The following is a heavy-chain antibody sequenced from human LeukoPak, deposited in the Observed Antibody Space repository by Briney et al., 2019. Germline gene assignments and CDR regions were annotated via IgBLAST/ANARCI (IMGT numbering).Heavy chain of an antibody. CDR2: IIPIFGTA. CDR3: ASNGERASYYFDY. Sequence: SVKVSCKASGGTFSSYAISWVRQAPGQGLEWMGGIIPIFGTANYAQKFQGRVTITADKSTNTAYMELSSLRSEDTAVYYCASNGERASYYFDYWGQGTLVTVSS. J-gene: IGHJ4*02. D-gene: IGHD3-10*01. CDR1: GGTFSSYA. V-gene: IGHV1-69*06.